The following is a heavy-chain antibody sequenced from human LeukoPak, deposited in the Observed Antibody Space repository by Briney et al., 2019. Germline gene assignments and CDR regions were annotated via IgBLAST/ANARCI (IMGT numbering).Heavy chain of an antibody. CDR1: GYTFTSYG. Sequence: GASVKVSCKASGYTFTSYGISWVRQAPGQGLEWMGWISAYNGNTNYAQKLQGRVTMTTDTSTSTAYMELRSLRSDDTAVYYCARDQDPRITIFGGAFDYWGQGTLVTVSS. D-gene: IGHD3-3*01. J-gene: IGHJ4*02. V-gene: IGHV1-18*04. CDR3: ARDQDPRITIFGGAFDY. CDR2: ISAYNGNT.